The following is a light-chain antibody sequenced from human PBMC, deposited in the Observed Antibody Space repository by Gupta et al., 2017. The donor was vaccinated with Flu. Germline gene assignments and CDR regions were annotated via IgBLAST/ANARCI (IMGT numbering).Light chain of an antibody. V-gene: IGKV3-15*01. J-gene: IGKJ3*01. CDR1: QSVGSN. CDR3: QQYNNWPLFT. CDR2: GAS. Sequence: IVMTQSPATLSVSPGERATLSCRASQSVGSNLAWYQQAPGRAPRLLIYGASIRATGIPDRFSGGGSGTEFTLSISSLQSEDFAVYYCQQYNNWPLFTFGPGTKVEFK.